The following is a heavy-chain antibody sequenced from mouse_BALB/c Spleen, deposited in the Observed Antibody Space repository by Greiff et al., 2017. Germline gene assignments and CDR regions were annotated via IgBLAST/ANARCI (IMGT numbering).Heavy chain of an antibody. D-gene: IGHD2-10*01. Sequence: QVHVKQSGPEVVRPGVSVKISCKGSGYTFTDYAMHWVKQSHAKSLEWIGVISTYNGNTNYNQKFKGKATMTVDKSSSTAYMELARLTSEDSAIYYCAREGAYYGNYGAMDYWGQGTSVTVSS. CDR1: GYTFTDYA. CDR3: AREGAYYGNYGAMDY. CDR2: ISTYNGNT. V-gene: IGHV1-67*01. J-gene: IGHJ4*01.